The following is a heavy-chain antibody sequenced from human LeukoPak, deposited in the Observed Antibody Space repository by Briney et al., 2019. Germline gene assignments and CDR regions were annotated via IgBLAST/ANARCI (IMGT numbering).Heavy chain of an antibody. V-gene: IGHV3-23*01. CDR2: ISDTGGGT. Sequence: GGSLRLSCAASGFTFSSYTMTWVRQAPGKGLQWVSTISDTGGGTYYADSVKGRFTISRDNSKNTLYLQMSSLRAEDTAIYFCARPPYSHYVVPTLWGQGTLVTVSS. D-gene: IGHD4-11*01. CDR1: GFTFSSYT. CDR3: ARPPYSHYVVPTL. J-gene: IGHJ4*02.